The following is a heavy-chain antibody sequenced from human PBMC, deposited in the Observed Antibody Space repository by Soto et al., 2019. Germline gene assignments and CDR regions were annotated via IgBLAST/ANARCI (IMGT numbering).Heavy chain of an antibody. Sequence: QLQESGPGLVKPSETLSLTCTVSGGSISSFCWSWIRQPPGQGLEWIGYICSGGTTKYNPSLKSRVTMSVDTSKTQFSLKLTSVTAVDTAVYYCARVGSKSFYYATDVWGQGTTVTVSS. V-gene: IGHV4-59*01. CDR3: ARVGSKSFYYATDV. J-gene: IGHJ6*02. CDR2: ICSGGTT. D-gene: IGHD4-4*01. CDR1: GGSISSFC.